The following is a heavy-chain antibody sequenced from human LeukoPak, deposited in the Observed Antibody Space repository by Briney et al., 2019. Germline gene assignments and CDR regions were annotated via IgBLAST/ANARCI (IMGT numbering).Heavy chain of an antibody. V-gene: IGHV3-23*01. CDR2: INANSGTT. CDR1: GFTFSSYE. J-gene: IGHJ5*01. Sequence: QPGGSLRLSCAASGFTFSSYEMNWVRQPPGKGLEWVSTINANSGTTSYAASVRGRFTISRDNSKNTLYLQVNTLRADDTATYYCAKPISGGLAVTADWFHPWGQGTLVVVSS. D-gene: IGHD6-19*01. CDR3: AKPISGGLAVTADWFHP.